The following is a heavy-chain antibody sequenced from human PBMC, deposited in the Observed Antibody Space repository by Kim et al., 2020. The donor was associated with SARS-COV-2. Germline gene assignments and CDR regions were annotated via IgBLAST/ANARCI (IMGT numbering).Heavy chain of an antibody. J-gene: IGHJ3*02. Sequence: ASVKVSCKASGYTFTSYDINWVRQATGQGLEWMGWMNPNSGNTGYAQKFQGRVTMTRNTSISTAYMELSSLRSEDTAVYYCARKPPRWLQFGPNDAFDIWGQGTMVTVSS. D-gene: IGHD5-12*01. CDR2: MNPNSGNT. CDR3: ARKPPRWLQFGPNDAFDI. V-gene: IGHV1-8*01. CDR1: GYTFTSYD.